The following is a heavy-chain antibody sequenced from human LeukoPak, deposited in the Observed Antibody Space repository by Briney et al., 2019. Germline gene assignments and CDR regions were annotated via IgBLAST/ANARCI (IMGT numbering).Heavy chain of an antibody. J-gene: IGHJ3*01. Sequence: SFGTLSPTRPVSGFSLSSGYYWGCVPAPPPEGLEWIGSIYHSGGTYYNPSLKSRVTISVDTSKNQFSLKLSSVTAADTAVYYCVRPDDNSFDFWGQGTMVTVSS. CDR3: VRPDDNSFDF. CDR2: IYHSGGT. V-gene: IGHV4-38-2*01. CDR1: GFSLSSGYY. D-gene: IGHD3-9*01.